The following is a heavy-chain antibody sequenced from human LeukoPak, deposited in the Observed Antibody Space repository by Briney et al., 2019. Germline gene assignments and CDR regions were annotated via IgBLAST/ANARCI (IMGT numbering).Heavy chain of an antibody. D-gene: IGHD3-10*02. CDR3: ARDLHYYVAMDV. CDR1: GFTFSSYA. CDR2: ISGSGGST. V-gene: IGHV3-23*01. Sequence: GGSLRLSCAASGFTFSSYAMSWVRQAPGRGLEWVSSISGSGGSTYYADSVKGRFTISRDNFGGMVFLQLNRLRVEDTALYYCARDLHYYVAMDVWGQGTTVTVSS. J-gene: IGHJ6*02.